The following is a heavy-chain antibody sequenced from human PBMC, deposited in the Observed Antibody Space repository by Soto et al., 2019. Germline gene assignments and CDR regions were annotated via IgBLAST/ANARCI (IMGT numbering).Heavy chain of an antibody. CDR3: ARDPEYSSSWYASTGFDP. CDR2: IYYSGST. CDR1: GGSISSYY. J-gene: IGHJ5*02. V-gene: IGHV4-59*01. D-gene: IGHD6-13*01. Sequence: SDTLSLTCTVSGGSISSYYWSWIRQPPGKGLEWIGYIYYSGSTNYNPSLKSRVTISVDTSKNQFSLKLSSVTAADTAVYYCARDPEYSSSWYASTGFDPWGQGTLVTVSS.